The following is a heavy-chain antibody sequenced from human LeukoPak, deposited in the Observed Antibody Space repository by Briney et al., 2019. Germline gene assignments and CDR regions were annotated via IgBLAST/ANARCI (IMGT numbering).Heavy chain of an antibody. Sequence: GGSLRLSCAASGFTFSNYAMHWVRQAPGKGLEWVAVVSAAGTNKYYVDSVRGRFTISRDNSKNTLYLQLNSLRAEDTAVYYCAKFQGATVTTWHFDYWGQGTLVTVSS. CDR2: VSAAGTNK. CDR3: AKFQGATVTTWHFDY. CDR1: GFTFSNYA. V-gene: IGHV3-30-3*02. D-gene: IGHD4-17*01. J-gene: IGHJ4*02.